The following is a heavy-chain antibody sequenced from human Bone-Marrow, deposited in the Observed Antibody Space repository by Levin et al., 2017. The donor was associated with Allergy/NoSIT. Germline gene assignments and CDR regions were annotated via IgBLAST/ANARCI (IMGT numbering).Heavy chain of an antibody. V-gene: IGHV3-74*01. J-gene: IGHJ4*02. Sequence: LSLTCAASGFTFSSYWMHWVRQAPGKGLVWVSRINTDGTSTSYADSVKGRFTISRDNAKNTLYLQMNSLRAEDTAVYYCARGGGYDSRIDYWGQGTLVTVSS. CDR3: ARGGGYDSRIDY. CDR1: GFTFSSYW. CDR2: INTDGTST. D-gene: IGHD5-12*01.